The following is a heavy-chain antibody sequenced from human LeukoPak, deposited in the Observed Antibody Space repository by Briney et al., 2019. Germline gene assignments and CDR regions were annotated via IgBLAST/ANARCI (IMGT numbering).Heavy chain of an antibody. J-gene: IGHJ4*02. Sequence: SETLSLTCTVSGGSISSYYWSWIRQPPGKGLEWIGNIYYSGSTNYNPSLKSRVTISVDTSKNQFSLKLSSVTAADTAVYYCAREVGITIFGVVKYYFDYWGQGTLVTVSS. D-gene: IGHD3-3*01. CDR3: AREVGITIFGVVKYYFDY. V-gene: IGHV4-59*12. CDR2: IYYSGST. CDR1: GGSISSYY.